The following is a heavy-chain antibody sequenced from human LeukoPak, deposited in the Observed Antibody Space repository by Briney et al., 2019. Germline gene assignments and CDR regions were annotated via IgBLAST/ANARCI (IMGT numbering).Heavy chain of an antibody. V-gene: IGHV1-18*01. CDR3: ARVDIVVVPAAAPHYYYYHMDV. CDR2: ISAYNGNT. Sequence: GASVKVSCKASGYTFTSYGISWVRQAPGQGLEWMGWISAYNGNTNYAQKLQGRVTMTTDTSTSTAYMELRSLRSDDTAVYYCARVDIVVVPAAAPHYYYYHMDVWGKGTTVTVSS. CDR1: GYTFTSYG. D-gene: IGHD2-2*03. J-gene: IGHJ6*03.